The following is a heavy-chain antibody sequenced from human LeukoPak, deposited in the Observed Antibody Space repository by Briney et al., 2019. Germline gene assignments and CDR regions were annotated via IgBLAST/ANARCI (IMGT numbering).Heavy chain of an antibody. CDR3: AKRKVATEYYFDY. CDR2: ISASGGTT. J-gene: IGHJ4*02. Sequence: GGSLRLSCAASGFTFSSYVMTWVRQAPGKGLEWVSSISASGGTTYYADSVKGRFTISRDNSKNTVYMQMNSLRAEDTAVYYCAKRKVATEYYFDYWGQGTPVTVSS. D-gene: IGHD1-26*01. CDR1: GFTFSSYV. V-gene: IGHV3-23*01.